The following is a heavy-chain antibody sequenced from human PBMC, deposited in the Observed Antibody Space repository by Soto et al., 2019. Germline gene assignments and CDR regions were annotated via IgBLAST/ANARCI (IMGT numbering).Heavy chain of an antibody. J-gene: IGHJ1*01. Sequence: ASVKVSCKASGYTFTSYGISWVRQAPGQGLEWMGWISAYNGNTNYAQKLQGRVTMTTDTSTSTAYMELRSLRSDDTAVYYCARVGAHGYSSGWYGYFQHWGQGTLVTVSS. CDR2: ISAYNGNT. CDR1: GYTFTSYG. V-gene: IGHV1-18*01. CDR3: ARVGAHGYSSGWYGYFQH. D-gene: IGHD6-19*01.